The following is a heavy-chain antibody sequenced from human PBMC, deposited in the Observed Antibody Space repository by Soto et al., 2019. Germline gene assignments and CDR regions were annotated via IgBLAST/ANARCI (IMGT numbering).Heavy chain of an antibody. CDR2: INPNSGGT. Sequence: QVQLVQSGAEVKKPGASVKVSCKASGYTFTGYYMHWVRQAPGQGLEWMGWINPNSGGTNYAQKFQSRVTMTRDTSISTAYMELSRLRSDNTAVYYCGRGVVGATTGFDDYWGQGTLVTVSS. D-gene: IGHD1-26*01. V-gene: IGHV1-2*02. CDR1: GYTFTGYY. J-gene: IGHJ4*02. CDR3: GRGVVGATTGFDDY.